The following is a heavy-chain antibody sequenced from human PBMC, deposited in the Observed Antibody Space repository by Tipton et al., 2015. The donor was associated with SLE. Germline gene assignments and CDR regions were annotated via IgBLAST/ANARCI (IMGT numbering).Heavy chain of an antibody. J-gene: IGHJ4*02. D-gene: IGHD3-22*01. Sequence: TLSLTCTVSGGSVSRSNNNWAWIRQPPGKGLEWIGSVYFSGITFNSPSLQSRVTISLDTSKNQFSLKVTSVTAADTAVYHCARGYYESNGYYSFDYWGLGALVSASS. CDR2: VYFSGIT. V-gene: IGHV4-39*07. CDR3: ARGYYESNGYYSFDY. CDR1: GGSVSRSNNN.